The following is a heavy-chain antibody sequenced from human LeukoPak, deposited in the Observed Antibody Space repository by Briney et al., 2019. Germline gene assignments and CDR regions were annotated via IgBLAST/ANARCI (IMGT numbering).Heavy chain of an antibody. CDR2: FDPEDGET. CDR1: GYTLTELS. Sequence: ASVKVSCKVSGYTLTELSMHWVRQAPGKGLEWMGGFDPEDGETIYAQKFQGRVTMTEDTSTDTAYMELSSLRSEGTAVYYCASRHYDFWSGYYKGYYYYGMDVWGQGTTVTVSS. V-gene: IGHV1-24*01. J-gene: IGHJ6*02. CDR3: ASRHYDFWSGYYKGYYYYGMDV. D-gene: IGHD3-3*01.